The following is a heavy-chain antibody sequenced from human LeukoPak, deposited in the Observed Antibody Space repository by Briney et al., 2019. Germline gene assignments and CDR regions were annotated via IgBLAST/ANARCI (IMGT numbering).Heavy chain of an antibody. CDR1: GGSISSGSYY. CDR2: IYTSGST. J-gene: IGHJ4*02. D-gene: IGHD4-17*01. V-gene: IGHV4-61*02. Sequence: SQTLSPTCTVSGGSISSGSYYWSWIRQPAGKGLEWIGRIYTSGSTNYNPSLKSRVTISVDTSKNQFSLKLSSVTAADTAVYYCARGPEEDDYEYYFDYWGQGTLVTVSS. CDR3: ARGPEEDDYEYYFDY.